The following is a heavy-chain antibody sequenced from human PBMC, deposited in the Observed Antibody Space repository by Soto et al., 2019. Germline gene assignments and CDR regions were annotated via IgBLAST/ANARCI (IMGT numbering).Heavy chain of an antibody. CDR1: GFTFSSYA. J-gene: IGHJ4*02. V-gene: IGHV3-30-3*01. CDR2: ISYDGSNK. D-gene: IGHD3-10*01. CDR3: KSHYGSGSYYCDY. Sequence: GWSLRLSCAASGFTFSSYAMHWVRHAPGKGLEWVAVISYDGSNKYYADSVKGRFTISRDNSKNTLYLQMNSLRAEDTAVYYCKSHYGSGSYYCDYWGQGTLVTLSS.